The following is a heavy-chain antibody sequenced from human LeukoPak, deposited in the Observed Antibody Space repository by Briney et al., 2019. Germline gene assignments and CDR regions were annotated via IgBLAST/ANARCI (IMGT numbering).Heavy chain of an antibody. V-gene: IGHV4-39*02. CDR1: GGSISSSSYY. CDR3: ARDQSAYYYDSSGYYRY. D-gene: IGHD3-22*01. CDR2: IYYSGST. Sequence: PSETLSLTCTVSGGSISSSSYYWGWIRQPPGKGLEWIGSIYYSGSTYYNPSLKSRVTISVDTSKNQFSLKLSSVTAADTAVYYCARDQSAYYYDSSGYYRYWGQGTLVTVSS. J-gene: IGHJ4*02.